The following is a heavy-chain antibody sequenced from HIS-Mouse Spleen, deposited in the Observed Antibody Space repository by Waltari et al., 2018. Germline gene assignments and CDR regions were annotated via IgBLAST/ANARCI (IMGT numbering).Heavy chain of an antibody. CDR3: ARGHDYSNYFDY. D-gene: IGHD4-4*01. V-gene: IGHV1-8*01. Sequence: QVQLVQSGAEVKKPGASVKVSCKASGYTFTSYDINWVRQATGQGLEWMGWMNPNSGNTGYAQEFQCRGSMTRNTSISTAYMGLSILRSEDTAVYYCARGHDYSNYFDYWGQGTLVTVSS. J-gene: IGHJ4*02. CDR2: MNPNSGNT. CDR1: GYTFTSYD.